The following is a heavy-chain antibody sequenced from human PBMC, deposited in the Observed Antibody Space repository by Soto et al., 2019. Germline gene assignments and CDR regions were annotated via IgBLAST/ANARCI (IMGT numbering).Heavy chain of an antibody. Sequence: PSETLSLTCTVSGGSISSYYWSWIRQPPGKGLEWIGYIYYSGSTNYNPSLKSRVTISVDTSKNQSSLKLSSVTAADTAVYYCASTTQVLRRGAFDIWGQGTMVTVSS. D-gene: IGHD2-15*01. CDR2: IYYSGST. J-gene: IGHJ3*02. CDR1: GGSISSYY. CDR3: ASTTQVLRRGAFDI. V-gene: IGHV4-59*01.